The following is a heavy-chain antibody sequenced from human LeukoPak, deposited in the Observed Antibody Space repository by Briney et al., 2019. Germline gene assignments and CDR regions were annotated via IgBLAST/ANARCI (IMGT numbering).Heavy chain of an antibody. CDR1: GGSISSSSYY. CDR3: ARGGGSRGYFDY. V-gene: IGHV4-39*07. Sequence: SETLSLTCTVSGGSISSSSYYWGWIRQPPGKGLEWIGSIYYSGSTNYNPSLKSRVTISVDTSKNQFSLKLSSVTAADTAVYYCARGGGSRGYFDYWGQGTLVTVSS. J-gene: IGHJ4*02. D-gene: IGHD3-10*01. CDR2: IYYSGST.